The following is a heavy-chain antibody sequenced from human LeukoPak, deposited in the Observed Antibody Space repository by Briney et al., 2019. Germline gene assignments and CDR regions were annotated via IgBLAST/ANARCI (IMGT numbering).Heavy chain of an antibody. CDR2: ISPYNGNT. Sequence: ASVKVSCKASGYTFTSYGISWVGQAPGQGVEWMGWISPYNGNTNYAQKLQGRVTMTTDTSTTTAYMELRSLRSDDTAVYYCARGGVVPATVVNWFGPWGQGTLVTVSS. V-gene: IGHV1-18*01. CDR1: GYTFTSYG. CDR3: ARGGVVPATVVNWFGP. D-gene: IGHD2-2*01. J-gene: IGHJ5*02.